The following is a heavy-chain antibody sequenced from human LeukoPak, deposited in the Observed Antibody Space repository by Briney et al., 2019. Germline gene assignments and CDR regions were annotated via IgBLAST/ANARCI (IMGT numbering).Heavy chain of an antibody. CDR2: ISGSGGST. CDR3: AKDIPYYDFWSGYYTGIGFDY. V-gene: IGHV3-23*01. D-gene: IGHD3-3*01. CDR1: GFTFSSYA. J-gene: IGHJ4*02. Sequence: GGSLRLSCAASGFTFSSYAMSWVRQAPGKGLEWVSAISGSGGSTYYADSVKGRFTISRDNSKNTLYLQMNSLRAEDTAVYYCAKDIPYYDFWSGYYTGIGFDYWGQGTLVTVSS.